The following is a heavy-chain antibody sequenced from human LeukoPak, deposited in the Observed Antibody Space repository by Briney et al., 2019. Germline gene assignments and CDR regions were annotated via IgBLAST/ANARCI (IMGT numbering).Heavy chain of an antibody. CDR2: VTNSADST. J-gene: IGHJ4*02. Sequence: GGSLRLSCAASGFAFSSYSMSWVRQAPGKGLEWVSAVTNSADSTFYADSVKGRFTISRDNSKNTVYLQMNSLRAEDTAVYYCATGVSRGQYYYDSSGSGGQGTLVTVSS. CDR3: ATGVSRGQYYYDSSGS. CDR1: GFAFSSYS. V-gene: IGHV3-23*01. D-gene: IGHD3-22*01.